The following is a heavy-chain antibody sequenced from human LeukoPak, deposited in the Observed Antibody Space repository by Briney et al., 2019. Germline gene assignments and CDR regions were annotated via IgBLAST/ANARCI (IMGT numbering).Heavy chain of an antibody. D-gene: IGHD5-18*01. CDR3: AILPRGYSYGLYYYYYMDV. CDR2: INHSGST. J-gene: IGHJ6*03. Sequence: SETLSLTCAVYGGSFSGYYWSWIRQPPGKGLEWIGEINHSGSTNYNPSLKSRVTISVDTSKNQFSLKLSSVTAADTAVYYCAILPRGYSYGLYYYYYMDVWGKGTTVTVSS. V-gene: IGHV4-34*01. CDR1: GGSFSGYY.